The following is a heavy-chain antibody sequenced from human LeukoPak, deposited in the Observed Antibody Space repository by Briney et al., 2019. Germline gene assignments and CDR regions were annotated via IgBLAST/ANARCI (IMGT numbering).Heavy chain of an antibody. CDR2: ISGSGGST. Sequence: GGSLRLSCAASGFTFSDYYMSWVRQAPGKGLEWVSAISGSGGSTYYADSVKGRFTISRDNSKNTLYLQMNSLRAEDTAVYYCAKDSSSWCSGDAFDIWGQGTMVTVSS. CDR1: GFTFSDYY. CDR3: AKDSSSWCSGDAFDI. V-gene: IGHV3-23*01. J-gene: IGHJ3*02. D-gene: IGHD6-13*01.